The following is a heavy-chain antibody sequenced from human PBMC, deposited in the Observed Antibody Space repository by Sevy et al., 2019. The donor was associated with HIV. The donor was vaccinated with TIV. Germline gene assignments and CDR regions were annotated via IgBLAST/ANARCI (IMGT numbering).Heavy chain of an antibody. CDR2: RSPGDSDP. V-gene: IGHV5-51*01. D-gene: IGHD6-19*01. Sequence: GGSLRLSCKGSAYTFTTHWIGWVRLMPGKGLEWMGTRSPGDSDPGYSPSFQGQVTMSVDKSVSTAYLQWHSLETSDTAIYYCARLDSYSIGWSPRYYFDYWGQGTLVTVSS. CDR3: ARLDSYSIGWSPRYYFDY. J-gene: IGHJ4*02. CDR1: AYTFTTHW.